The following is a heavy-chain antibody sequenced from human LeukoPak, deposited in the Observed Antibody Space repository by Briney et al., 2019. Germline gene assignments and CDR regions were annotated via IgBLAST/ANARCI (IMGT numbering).Heavy chain of an antibody. CDR2: IYYSGST. V-gene: IGHV4-59*01. CDR3: ARTWKTTVTN. Sequence: PSETLSLTCTVSGGSINSYYWTWIRQPPGKGLEWIGYIYYSGSTNYNPSLKSRVTISVDTSKNQFSLTLSSVTAADTAVHYCARTWKTTVTNWGQGTLVTVSS. D-gene: IGHD4-17*01. CDR1: GGSINSYY. J-gene: IGHJ4*02.